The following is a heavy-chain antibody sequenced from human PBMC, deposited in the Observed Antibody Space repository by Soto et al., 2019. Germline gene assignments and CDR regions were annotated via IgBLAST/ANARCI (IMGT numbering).Heavy chain of an antibody. CDR2: MYDSGAT. CDR1: GGSLKGGSYY. D-gene: IGHD3-16*01. CDR3: ARDWGPYWFDP. J-gene: IGHJ5*02. V-gene: IGHV4-61*01. Sequence: PSEILSLTCIVSGGSLKGGSYYWNRIRQPQGKQMGWIDYMYDSGATKYNPSLKSRVTISQDTSKNQFSLKMNSVTPSDTAVYYCARDWGPYWFDPWGQGILVTVSS.